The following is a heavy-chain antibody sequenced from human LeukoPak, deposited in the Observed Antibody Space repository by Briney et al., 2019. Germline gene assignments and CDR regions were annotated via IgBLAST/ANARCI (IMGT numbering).Heavy chain of an antibody. J-gene: IGHJ6*02. V-gene: IGHV4-61*01. CDR2: IYYSGTT. CDR3: ARGRDRSYYDSSGYLYYYYYGMDV. D-gene: IGHD3-22*01. CDR1: GGSVSSGSSY. Sequence: PSETLSLTCTVSGGSVSSGSSYWTWIRQPPGKGLEWIGYIYYSGTTNYNPSLKSRVAMSVDTSKNQFSLKLSSVTAADTAVYYCARGRDRSYYDSSGYLYYYYYGMDVWGQGTTVTVSS.